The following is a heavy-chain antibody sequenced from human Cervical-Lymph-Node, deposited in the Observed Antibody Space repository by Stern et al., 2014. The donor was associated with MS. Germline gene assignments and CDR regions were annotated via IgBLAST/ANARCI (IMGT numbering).Heavy chain of an antibody. CDR3: AADRDSSGYYFDAFDI. Sequence: QLVESGPEVKKPGTSVMVSCKASGFTFTSSAVQWVRQARGQRLEWIGWIVVGSGNTNYEQKFQERVTITRDMSTSTAYMELSSLRSEDTAVYYCAADRDSSGYYFDAFDIWGQGTMVTVSS. D-gene: IGHD3-22*01. V-gene: IGHV1-58*01. J-gene: IGHJ3*02. CDR2: IVVGSGNT. CDR1: GFTFTSSA.